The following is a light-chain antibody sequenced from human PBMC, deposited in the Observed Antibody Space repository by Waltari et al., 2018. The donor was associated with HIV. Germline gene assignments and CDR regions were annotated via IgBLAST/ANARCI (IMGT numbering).Light chain of an antibody. Sequence: EIVMTQSPATLSVSPGERATLSCRASHSVSSNLAWYQQKLGQAPRLLIYGASTRATGIPARFSGRGSGTEFALTISSLQSEDFAVYYCQQYNNWPPYTFGQGTKLEIK. J-gene: IGKJ2*01. V-gene: IGKV3-15*01. CDR1: HSVSSN. CDR3: QQYNNWPPYT. CDR2: GAS.